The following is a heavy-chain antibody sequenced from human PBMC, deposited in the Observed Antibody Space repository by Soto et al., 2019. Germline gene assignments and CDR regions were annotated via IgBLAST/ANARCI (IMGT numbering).Heavy chain of an antibody. Sequence: GASVKVSCKASGFTFTSSAMQWVRQARGQRLEWIGWIVVGSGNTNYAQKFQERVTITRDMSTSTAYMELSSLRSEDTAVYYCAADANSSGFPNWFDPWGQGTLVTVAS. V-gene: IGHV1-58*02. D-gene: IGHD6-19*01. J-gene: IGHJ5*02. CDR3: AADANSSGFPNWFDP. CDR1: GFTFTSSA. CDR2: IVVGSGNT.